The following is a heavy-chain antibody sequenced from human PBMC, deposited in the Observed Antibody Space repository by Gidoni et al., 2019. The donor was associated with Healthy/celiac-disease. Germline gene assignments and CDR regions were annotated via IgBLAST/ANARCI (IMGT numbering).Heavy chain of an antibody. J-gene: IGHJ1*01. D-gene: IGHD1-26*01. V-gene: IGHV3-23*01. CDR3: AKGRSGSYFGAAEYFQH. CDR2: ISGSGGST. Sequence: EVQLLESGGGLVQPGGSLRLSCAASGFTFSSCAMGWVRQAPGKGLEWVSAISGSGGSTYYADSVKGRFTISRDNSKNTLYLQMNSLRAEDTAVYYCAKGRSGSYFGAAEYFQHWGQGTLVTVSS. CDR1: GFTFSSCA.